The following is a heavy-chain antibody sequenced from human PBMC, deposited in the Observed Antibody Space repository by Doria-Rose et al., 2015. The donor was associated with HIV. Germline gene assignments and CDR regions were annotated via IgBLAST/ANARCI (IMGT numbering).Heavy chain of an antibody. CDR1: GGDFYSQT. V-gene: IGHV1-69*15. D-gene: IGHD1-1*01. CDR2: LDPVFGTT. CDR3: TRRTRGQVGVGDFLQPRAYDAFDV. J-gene: IGHJ3*01. Sequence: QVPLVQSGAEVKEPGSSVKVACKASGGDFYSQTINWVRQAPGQGLEWMGRLDPVFGTTDYAPRLQGRLTITADDVTSTVYMELSSLRSEGTATYLCTRRTRGQVGVGDFLQPRAYDAFDVWGQGTMVTVSS.